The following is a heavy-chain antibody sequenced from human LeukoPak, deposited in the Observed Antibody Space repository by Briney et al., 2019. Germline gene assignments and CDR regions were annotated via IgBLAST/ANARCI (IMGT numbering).Heavy chain of an antibody. CDR3: ASSPGQWLVERNFDY. Sequence: GGSLRLSCAASGCTFSSYAMSWVRQAPGKGLVWVSRINSDGSSTSYPDPVKGRFTISQDNAKNTLYLHMNSLRDEGATVYYSASSPGQWLVERNFDYWGQGTLVTVSS. CDR2: INSDGSST. CDR1: GCTFSSYA. J-gene: IGHJ4*02. V-gene: IGHV3-74*01. D-gene: IGHD6-19*01.